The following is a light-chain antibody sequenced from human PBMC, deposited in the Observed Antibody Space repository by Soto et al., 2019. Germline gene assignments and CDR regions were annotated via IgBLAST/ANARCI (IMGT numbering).Light chain of an antibody. Sequence: DIQMTQSPSTLSASVGDRVIITCRASQSISDYLAWYQQKPGKAPKLLIYDASNLESGVPSTFSGSGSGTEFTHTISSLQPDDFATYYSQQYYTYWHMFGQGTRVEIK. CDR2: DAS. V-gene: IGKV1-5*01. CDR1: QSISDY. J-gene: IGKJ1*01. CDR3: QQYYTYWHM.